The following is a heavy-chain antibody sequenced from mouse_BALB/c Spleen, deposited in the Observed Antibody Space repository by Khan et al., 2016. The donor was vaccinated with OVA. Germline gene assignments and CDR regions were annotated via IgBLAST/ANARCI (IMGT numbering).Heavy chain of an antibody. V-gene: IGHV2-6-1*01. CDR1: GFSLTNYG. J-gene: IGHJ4*01. Sequence: QVQLKESGPGLVAPSQSLSITCTISGFSLTNYGVLWVRQPPGKGLEWLVVIWSDGSTTYNSALKSRLTISKDNSKRQVFLKMNSLQTDDTGMYFCARQPYYHYNIMDYWGQGTSVTVSS. CDR3: ARQPYYHYNIMDY. CDR2: IWSDGST. D-gene: IGHD2-10*01.